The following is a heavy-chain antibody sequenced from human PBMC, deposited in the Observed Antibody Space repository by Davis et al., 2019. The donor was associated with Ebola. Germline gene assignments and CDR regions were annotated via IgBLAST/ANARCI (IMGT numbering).Heavy chain of an antibody. CDR2: INPDGSTT. CDR1: GFTFSSYW. CDR3: GRDHWGSADY. Sequence: PGGSLRLSCAASGFTFSSYWFLWVRQAPGKGLVWLSRINPDGSTTNYADSVKGRFSISRDNAKNTRYLHINSLRAEDTAVYYCGRDHWGSADYWGQGTLVTVSS. J-gene: IGHJ4*02. V-gene: IGHV3-74*01. D-gene: IGHD7-27*01.